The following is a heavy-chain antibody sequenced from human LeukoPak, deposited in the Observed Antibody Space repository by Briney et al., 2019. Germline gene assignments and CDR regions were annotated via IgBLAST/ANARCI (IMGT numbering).Heavy chain of an antibody. Sequence: PSETLSLTCTVSGGSMSSYYWSWIRQPPGKGLEWIGYIYYSGSTNYNPSLKSRVTISVDTSKNQFSLKLSSVTAADTAVYYCARQNPAMVVADAFDIWGQGTMVTVSS. CDR3: ARQNPAMVVADAFDI. J-gene: IGHJ3*02. CDR1: GGSMSSYY. CDR2: IYYSGST. V-gene: IGHV4-59*08. D-gene: IGHD2-15*01.